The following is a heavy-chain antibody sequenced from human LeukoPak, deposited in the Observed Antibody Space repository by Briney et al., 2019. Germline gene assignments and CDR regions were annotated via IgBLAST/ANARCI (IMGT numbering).Heavy chain of an antibody. Sequence: PGGSLRLSCAASGFTFSSNAMNWVRQAPGEGLEWVSGITGSGDSTYYADSVKGRFTISRDNSKNTVYLQMNSLRVEGTAVYHCGKERYGSSSVVDYWGHGTLVTVSS. V-gene: IGHV3-23*01. CDR1: GFTFSSNA. J-gene: IGHJ4*01. CDR3: GKERYGSSSVVDY. D-gene: IGHD6-6*01. CDR2: ITGSGDST.